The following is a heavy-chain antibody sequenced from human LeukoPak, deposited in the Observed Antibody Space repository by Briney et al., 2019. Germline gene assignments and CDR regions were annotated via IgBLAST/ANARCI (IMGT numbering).Heavy chain of an antibody. J-gene: IGHJ6*02. Sequence: ASETLSLTCSVSGDSISRFYWSWIRQPAGKGLEWIGRMYVSGSSNYNPSLKSRVTLSVDTSKNHFYLKMNSVTAADTAVYYCAGEVGYYYYGMDVWGQGTTVTVSS. V-gene: IGHV4-4*07. CDR3: AGEVGYYYYGMDV. CDR2: MYVSGSS. CDR1: GDSISRFY.